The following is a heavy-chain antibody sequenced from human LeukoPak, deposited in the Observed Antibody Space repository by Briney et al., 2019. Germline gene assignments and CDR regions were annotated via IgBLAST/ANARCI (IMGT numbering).Heavy chain of an antibody. CDR3: AKDYYYGSGPGWFDP. J-gene: IGHJ5*02. CDR2: ISYDGSNK. Sequence: GRSLRLSCAASGSTFSSYAMHWVRQAPGKGLEWVAVISYDGSNKNYADSVKGRFTISRDNSKNTLYLQMNSLRAEDTAVYYCAKDYYYGSGPGWFDPWGQGTLVTVSS. V-gene: IGHV3-30-3*01. CDR1: GSTFSSYA. D-gene: IGHD3-10*01.